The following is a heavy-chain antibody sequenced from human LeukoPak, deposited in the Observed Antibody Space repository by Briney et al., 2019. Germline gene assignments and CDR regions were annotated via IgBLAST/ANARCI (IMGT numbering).Heavy chain of an antibody. Sequence: PSETLSLTCTVSGGSISSYYWGWIRQPPGKGLEWIGYIYYSGSTNYNPSLKSRVTISVDTSKNQFSLKLSSVTAADTAVYYCARGWLWFGEFDYFDYWGQGTLVTVSS. CDR1: GGSISSYY. CDR3: ARGWLWFGEFDYFDY. J-gene: IGHJ4*02. V-gene: IGHV4-59*01. D-gene: IGHD3-10*01. CDR2: IYYSGST.